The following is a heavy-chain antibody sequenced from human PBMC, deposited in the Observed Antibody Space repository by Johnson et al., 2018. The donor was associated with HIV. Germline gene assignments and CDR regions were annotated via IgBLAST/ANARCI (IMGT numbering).Heavy chain of an antibody. CDR3: ASPKTPTRVVRGAFDI. CDR2: IYSGGST. CDR1: GFTVSSNY. V-gene: IGHV3-66*01. Sequence: EVQLVESGGGLVQPGGSLRLSCAASGFTVSSNYMSWVRQAPGKGLEWVSVIYSGGSTYYADSVKGRFTSPRDNAKNSLYLQMNRLRAEDTAVYYCASPKTPTRVVRGAFDIWGQGTMVTVSS. J-gene: IGHJ3*02. D-gene: IGHD3-10*01.